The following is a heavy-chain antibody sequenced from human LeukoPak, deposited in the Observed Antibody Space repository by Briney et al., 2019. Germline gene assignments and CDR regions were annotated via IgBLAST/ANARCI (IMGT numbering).Heavy chain of an antibody. Sequence: GGSLRLSCAASGFTFSGYGMHWVRQAPGKGLEWVAIISYDGSSKYYADSVKGRFTISRDNSKDTLYLQMNSLRVEDTALYYCARDDTTMALDYWGQGTLATVSS. J-gene: IGHJ4*02. V-gene: IGHV3-30*03. D-gene: IGHD5-18*01. CDR1: GFTFSGYG. CDR3: ARDDTTMALDY. CDR2: ISYDGSSK.